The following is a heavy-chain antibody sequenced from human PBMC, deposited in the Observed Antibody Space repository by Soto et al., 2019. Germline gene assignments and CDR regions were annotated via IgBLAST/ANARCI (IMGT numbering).Heavy chain of an antibody. CDR1: GGSFSGYY. CDR3: ARGGDIVLMVYAPDSYNWFDP. CDR2: INHSGST. Sequence: QVQLQQWGAGLLKPSETLSLTCAVYGGSFSGYYWSWIRQPPGKGLEWIGEINHSGSTNYNPSLKGRVTISVDTSKNQFSLKLSSVTAADTAVYYCARGGDIVLMVYAPDSYNWFDPWGQGTLVTVSS. J-gene: IGHJ5*02. V-gene: IGHV4-34*01. D-gene: IGHD2-8*01.